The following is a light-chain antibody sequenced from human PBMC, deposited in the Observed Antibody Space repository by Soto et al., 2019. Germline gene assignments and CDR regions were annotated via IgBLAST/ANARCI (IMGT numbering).Light chain of an antibody. CDR2: KAP. J-gene: IGKJ3*01. Sequence: DIQMTQSPSPLSASVGDRVPITGRPSQSISIWLAWYQQHPGKTPKLLIYKAPSLEIGVPSRFSGSGSGTEFTLTISSLQPDDFATYYCQQYSSYRIFTFGPGTKVDI. CDR1: QSISIW. V-gene: IGKV1-5*03. CDR3: QQYSSYRIFT.